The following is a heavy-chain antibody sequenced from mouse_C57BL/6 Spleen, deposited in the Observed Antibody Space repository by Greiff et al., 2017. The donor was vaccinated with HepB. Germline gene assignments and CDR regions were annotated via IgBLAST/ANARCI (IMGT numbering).Heavy chain of an antibody. CDR3: ASYDRDYAMDY. CDR2: INYDGSST. J-gene: IGHJ4*01. V-gene: IGHV5-16*01. Sequence: EVMLVESEGGLVQPGRSMKLSCTASGFTFSDYYMAWVRQVPEKGLEWVANINYDGSSTYYLDSLKSRFIISRDNAKNILYLQMSSLKSEDTATYYCASYDRDYAMDYWGQGTSVTVSS. D-gene: IGHD2-3*01. CDR1: GFTFSDYY.